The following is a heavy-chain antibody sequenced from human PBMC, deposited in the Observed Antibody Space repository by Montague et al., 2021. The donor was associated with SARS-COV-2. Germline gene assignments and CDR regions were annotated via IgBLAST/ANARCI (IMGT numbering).Heavy chain of an antibody. Sequence: SETLSLTCTVSGGSISIYYWSWIRQPPGKGLEWIGYIYYSGSTNYYPSLKSRVTISVDTSKNQFTLKLSSVTAADTAVYYCAREGITMVRGVNRLAFDLWGQGTMVTVSS. J-gene: IGHJ3*01. D-gene: IGHD3-10*01. CDR2: IYYSGST. CDR1: GGSISIYY. V-gene: IGHV4-59*12. CDR3: AREGITMVRGVNRLAFDL.